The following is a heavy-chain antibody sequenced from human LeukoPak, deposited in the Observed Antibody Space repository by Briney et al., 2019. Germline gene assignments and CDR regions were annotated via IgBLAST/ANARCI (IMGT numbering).Heavy chain of an antibody. CDR3: ARAVADNYYYYGMDV. Sequence: RIYTSGSTNYNPSLKSRVTMSVDTSKNQFSLKLSSVTAADTAVYYCARAVADNYYYYGMDVWGQGTTVTVSS. V-gene: IGHV4-4*07. J-gene: IGHJ6*02. CDR2: IYTSGST. D-gene: IGHD6-19*01.